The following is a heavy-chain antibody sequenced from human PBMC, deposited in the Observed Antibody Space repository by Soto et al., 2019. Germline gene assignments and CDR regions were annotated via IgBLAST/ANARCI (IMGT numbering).Heavy chain of an antibody. CDR3: ARDKTPRAIDY. Sequence: SQTLSLTCAISGDSVSSNSATLTWIRQSPSRGLEWLGRTYYRSKWFDDYAVSVKSRITINPDTSKNQFSLQLNSVTPEDTAVYYCARDKTPRAIDYWGQGTLVTVSS. CDR1: GDSVSSNSAT. J-gene: IGHJ4*02. V-gene: IGHV6-1*01. CDR2: TYYRSKWFD.